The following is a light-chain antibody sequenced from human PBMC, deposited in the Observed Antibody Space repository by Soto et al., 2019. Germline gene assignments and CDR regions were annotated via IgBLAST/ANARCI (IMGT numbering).Light chain of an antibody. J-gene: IGLJ2*01. CDR1: NIGSKS. CDR3: QVWDSSSDHSGVV. V-gene: IGLV3-21*02. CDR2: HNS. Sequence: SSELTQPPSVSVAPGQTATITCGGDNIGSKSVHWSQQQPGQAPVLVVYHNSDRPSGIPERFSGSNSGNTATLTISRVEAGDEADYYCQVWDSSSDHSGVVFGGGTKLTVL.